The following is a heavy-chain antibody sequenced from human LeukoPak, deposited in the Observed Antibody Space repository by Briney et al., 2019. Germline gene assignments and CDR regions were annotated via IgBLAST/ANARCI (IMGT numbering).Heavy chain of an antibody. V-gene: IGHV1-2*02. CDR3: ARFGGGNLGGYDY. J-gene: IGHJ4*02. CDR1: GYTFTGYY. Sequence: ASVKVSCKASGYTFTGYYMHWVRQAPGQGLEWMGWINPNSGGTNYAQKFQGRVTMTRNTSINTAYMELSSLRSEDTAVYYCARFGGGNLGGYDYWGQGTLITVSS. D-gene: IGHD3-10*01. CDR2: INPNSGGT.